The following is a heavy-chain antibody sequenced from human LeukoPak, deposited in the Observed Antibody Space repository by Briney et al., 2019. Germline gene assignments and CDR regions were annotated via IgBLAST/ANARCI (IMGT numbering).Heavy chain of an antibody. V-gene: IGHV1-69*06. CDR3: ARGVKIAVAGIYYFDY. CDR1: GYTFTSYG. J-gene: IGHJ4*02. D-gene: IGHD6-19*01. Sequence: SEKVSCKASGYTFTSYGISWVRQAPGQGLEWMGGIIPIFGSANYAQKFQGRVTITADKSTNTAYMELSSLRSEDTAVYYCARGVKIAVAGIYYFDYWGQGTLVTVSS. CDR2: IIPIFGSA.